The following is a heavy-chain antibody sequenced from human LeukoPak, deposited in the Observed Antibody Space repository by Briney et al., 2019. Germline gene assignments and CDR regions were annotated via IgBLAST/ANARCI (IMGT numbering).Heavy chain of an antibody. J-gene: IGHJ4*02. CDR3: ARHAYSGSYQHDY. V-gene: IGHV4-59*08. CDR1: GVSITSYY. Sequence: SETLSLTCTVSGVSITSYYWSWIRQPPGKGLEWIGYIYYTGSTNYNPSLKSRVTMSVDTSKNQSSLKLSSVTAADTAVYYCARHAYSGSYQHDYWGQGTLVTVSS. CDR2: IYYTGST. D-gene: IGHD1-26*01.